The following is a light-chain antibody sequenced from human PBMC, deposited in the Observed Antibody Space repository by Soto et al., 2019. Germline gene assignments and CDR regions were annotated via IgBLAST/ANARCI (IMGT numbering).Light chain of an antibody. CDR1: QSVNSL. CDR3: QQYGSSPET. Sequence: ERVLTQSPASLSVSPGETATRCCRASQSVNSLLAWYQQKPGQSPRLLIYRASTRATGVAARFSGSGSGTEFTLTISSLQSEDFAVYYCQQYGSSPETFGQGTKVDIK. J-gene: IGKJ1*01. CDR2: RAS. V-gene: IGKV3-15*01.